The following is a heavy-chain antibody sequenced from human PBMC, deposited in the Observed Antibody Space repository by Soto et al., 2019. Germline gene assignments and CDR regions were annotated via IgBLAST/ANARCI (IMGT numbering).Heavy chain of an antibody. CDR2: ISGSGGST. V-gene: IGHV3-23*01. D-gene: IGHD2-15*01. Sequence: GGSLRLSCAASGFTFSSYAMRWVRQAPGKGLEWVSAISGSGGSTYYADSVKGRFTISRDNSKNTLYLQMNSLRAEDTAVYYCAKVVARPLGYFDYWGQGTLVTVSS. J-gene: IGHJ4*02. CDR1: GFTFSSYA. CDR3: AKVVARPLGYFDY.